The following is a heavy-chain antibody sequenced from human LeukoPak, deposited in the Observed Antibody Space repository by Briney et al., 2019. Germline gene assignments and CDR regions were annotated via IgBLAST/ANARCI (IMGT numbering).Heavy chain of an antibody. Sequence: GGSLRLSCAASGFTFSSYAMTWVRQAPGKGLEWVSGISGTGISTYYADSVKGRFTISRDTSKNTLYLQMNSLRAEDTAIYYCAKGGRITAVLPFDYWGQGTLVTVSS. D-gene: IGHD6-13*01. CDR3: AKGGRITAVLPFDY. CDR2: ISGTGIST. J-gene: IGHJ4*02. CDR1: GFTFSSYA. V-gene: IGHV3-23*01.